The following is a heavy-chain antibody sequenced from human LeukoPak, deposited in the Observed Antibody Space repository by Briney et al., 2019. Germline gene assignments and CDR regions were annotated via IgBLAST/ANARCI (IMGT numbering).Heavy chain of an antibody. CDR3: AKSIVNSGTYIPFDY. Sequence: GRSLRLSCAASGFSFDDYAMYWVRQAPGKGLEWVSTISGSDDSTYYAGSVKGRFTISRDKSKNSLYLQMNSLRVEDTAIYYCAKSIVNSGTYIPFDYWGQGTLVTVSS. J-gene: IGHJ4*02. CDR2: ISGSDDST. V-gene: IGHV3-23*01. CDR1: GFSFDDYA. D-gene: IGHD1-26*01.